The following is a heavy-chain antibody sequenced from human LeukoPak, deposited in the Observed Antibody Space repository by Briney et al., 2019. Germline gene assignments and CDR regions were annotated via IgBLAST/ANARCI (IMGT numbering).Heavy chain of an antibody. J-gene: IGHJ3*01. CDR3: ASGQHQLGDDALDF. D-gene: IGHD3-16*01. CDR2: INTKTGSP. Sequence: GASVKVSCKASGYIFTDYALNWVRQAPGQGLEWMGWINTKTGSPTYAHDFTGRFVFSLDTSVNTAYLQIISPKAEDTAVYYCASGQHQLGDDALDFWGQGTLIIVSS. CDR1: GYIFTDYA. V-gene: IGHV7-4-1*02.